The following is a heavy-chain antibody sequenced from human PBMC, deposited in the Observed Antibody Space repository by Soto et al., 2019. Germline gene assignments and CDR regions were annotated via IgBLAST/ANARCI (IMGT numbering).Heavy chain of an antibody. CDR1: GFTFSDYY. V-gene: IGHV3-11*01. CDR2: ISSSGSTI. J-gene: IGHJ4*02. CDR3: ARVNRPTVVTTLHYFDY. Sequence: PGGSLRLSCAASGFTFSDYYMSWIRQAPGKGLEWVSYISSSGSTIYYADSVKGRFTISRDNAKNSLYLQMNSLRAEDTAVYYCARVNRPTVVTTLHYFDYWGQGTLVTVSS. D-gene: IGHD4-17*01.